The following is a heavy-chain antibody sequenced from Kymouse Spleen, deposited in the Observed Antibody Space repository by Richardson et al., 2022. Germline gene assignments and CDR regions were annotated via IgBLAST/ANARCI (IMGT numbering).Heavy chain of an antibody. CDR1: GGSFSGYY. D-gene: IGHD4-23*01. J-gene: IGHJ6*02. V-gene: IGHV4-34*01. Sequence: QVQLQQWGAGLLKPSETLSLTCAVYGGSFSGYYWSWIRQPPGKGLEWIGEINHSGSTNYNPSLKSRVTISVDTSKNQFSLKLSSVTAADTAVYYCARGKLLGMDVWGQGTTVTVSS. CDR2: INHSGST. CDR3: ARGKLLGMDV.